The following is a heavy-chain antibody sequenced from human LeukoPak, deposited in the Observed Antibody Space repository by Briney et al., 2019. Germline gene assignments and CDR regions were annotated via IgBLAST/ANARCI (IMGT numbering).Heavy chain of an antibody. Sequence: GGSLRLSCAASGFTFDDYAMNWVRQAPGKGLEWVSSINTNGGSKYYADSVKGRYVVSRDNFKDTLSLEMNSLRAEDTAVYYCAKIHTSSSWSDAFDIWGQGTMVTVSS. V-gene: IGHV3-23*05. CDR1: GFTFDDYA. J-gene: IGHJ3*02. CDR2: INTNGGSK. D-gene: IGHD6-13*01. CDR3: AKIHTSSSWSDAFDI.